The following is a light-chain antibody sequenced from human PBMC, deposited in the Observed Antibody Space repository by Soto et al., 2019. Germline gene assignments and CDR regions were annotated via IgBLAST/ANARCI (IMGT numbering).Light chain of an antibody. J-gene: IGKJ2*03. Sequence: DIQMTQSPSSFSASVGDRVTITCRASHDVSSWLAWYQQKPGKAPRLLIYGASSLQGGVPSRFSGSGSGTDFTLTISSLHPEDFATYYCQQANSPYSFGQGTKVDIK. CDR2: GAS. CDR3: QQANSPYS. V-gene: IGKV1-12*01. CDR1: HDVSSW.